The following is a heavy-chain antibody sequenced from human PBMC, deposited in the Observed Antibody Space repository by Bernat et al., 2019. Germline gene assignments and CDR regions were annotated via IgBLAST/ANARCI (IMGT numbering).Heavy chain of an antibody. CDR2: ISYDGSNK. J-gene: IGHJ4*02. Sequence: QVQLVESGGGVVQPGRSLRLSCAASGFTFSSYAMHWVRQAPGKGLEWVAVISYDGSNKYYADSVKGRFTISRDNSKNTLYLQMNSLRAEDTAVYYCAREDGGVGATEYSFFDYWAREPWSPSPQ. CDR3: AREDGGVGATEYSFFDY. D-gene: IGHD1-26*01. V-gene: IGHV3-30-3*01. CDR1: GFTFSSYA.